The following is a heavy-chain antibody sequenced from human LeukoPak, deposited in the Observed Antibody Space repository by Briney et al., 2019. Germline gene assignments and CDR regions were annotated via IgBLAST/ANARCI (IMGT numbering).Heavy chain of an antibody. Sequence: ASVKVSCKASGYTFSGYQVHWLRQAPGQGLEWMGRMNPSSGVTNYAQKFQGRVTMTRDTSINTAYLDLSALKSDDTAVYYCASRAASVTLGYWGQGTLVTASS. CDR1: GYTFSGYQ. D-gene: IGHD2-15*01. CDR2: MNPSSGVT. J-gene: IGHJ4*02. CDR3: ASRAASVTLGY. V-gene: IGHV1-2*06.